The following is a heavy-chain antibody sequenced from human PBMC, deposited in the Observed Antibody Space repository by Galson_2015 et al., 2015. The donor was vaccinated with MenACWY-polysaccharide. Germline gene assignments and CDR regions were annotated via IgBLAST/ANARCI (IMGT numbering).Heavy chain of an antibody. D-gene: IGHD2-15*01. V-gene: IGHV3-30*02. CDR3: AKEGVVVAASRLVTLFDN. CDR1: GFTLSSYG. J-gene: IGHJ4*02. Sequence: SLRLSCAASGFTLSSYGMHWVRQAPGKGLEWVAFIRNDGYSKYYVDSVKGRFTISRDNSKNTLYLQMNSLRAEDTAVYYCAKEGVVVAASRLVTLFDNWGQGTLVTVSS. CDR2: IRNDGYSK.